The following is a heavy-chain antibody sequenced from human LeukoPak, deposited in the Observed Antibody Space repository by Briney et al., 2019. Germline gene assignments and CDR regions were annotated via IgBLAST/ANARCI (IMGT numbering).Heavy chain of an antibody. D-gene: IGHD6-19*01. CDR3: ARTSGGSGWYWFDP. CDR2: MNPNSGNT. J-gene: IGHJ5*02. CDR1: GYTFTSYG. V-gene: IGHV1-8*02. Sequence: ASVKVSCKASGYTFTSYGINWVRQATGQGLEWMGWMNPNSGNTGYAQKFQGRVTMTRNTSISTAYMELSSLRSEDTAVYYYARTSGGSGWYWFDPWGQGTLVTVSS.